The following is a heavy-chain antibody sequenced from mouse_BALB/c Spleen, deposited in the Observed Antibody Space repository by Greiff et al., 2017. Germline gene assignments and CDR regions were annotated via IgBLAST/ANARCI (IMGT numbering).Heavy chain of an antibody. Sequence: VQLKQSGPELVKPGASVKISCKASGYSFTGYFMNWVMQSHGKSLEWIGRINPYNGDTFYNQKFKGKATLTVDKSSSTAHMELRSLASEDSAVYYCASFGGYQYYFDYWGQGTTLTVSS. CDR2: INPYNGDT. CDR3: ASFGGYQYYFDY. D-gene: IGHD1-1*02. CDR1: GYSFTGYF. V-gene: IGHV1-20*02. J-gene: IGHJ2*01.